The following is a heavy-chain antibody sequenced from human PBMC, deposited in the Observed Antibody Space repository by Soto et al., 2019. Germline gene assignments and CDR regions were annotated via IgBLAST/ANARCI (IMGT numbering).Heavy chain of an antibody. CDR1: GYTFTGYY. J-gene: IGHJ6*02. CDR3: ASDFLLKGYDQGGEYYYYGMDV. CDR2: INPNSGGT. Sequence: VASVKVSCKASGYTFTGYYMHWVRQAPGQGLEWMGWINPNSGGTNYAQKFQGRVTMTRDTSISTAYMELSRLRSDDTAVYYCASDFLLKGYDQGGEYYYYGMDVWGQGTTVTVSS. D-gene: IGHD5-12*01. V-gene: IGHV1-2*02.